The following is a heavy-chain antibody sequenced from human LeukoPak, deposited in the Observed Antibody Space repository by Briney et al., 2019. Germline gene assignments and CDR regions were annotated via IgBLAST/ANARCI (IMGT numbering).Heavy chain of an antibody. D-gene: IGHD3-16*02. V-gene: IGHV3-23*01. CDR3: ARVWGSYRYPFDY. J-gene: IGHJ4*02. Sequence: GGTLRLSCAASGFTFSSHGMNWVRQAPGKGLEWVSGISPSGGITYYTDSVKGRFTISRDNSKNTVSLQMNSLRGEDTAVYYCARVWGSYRYPFDYWGQGTLVTVSS. CDR1: GFTFSSHG. CDR2: ISPSGGIT.